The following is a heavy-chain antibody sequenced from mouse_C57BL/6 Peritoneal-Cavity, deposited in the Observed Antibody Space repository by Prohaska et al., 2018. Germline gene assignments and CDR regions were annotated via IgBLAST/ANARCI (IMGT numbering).Heavy chain of an antibody. V-gene: IGHV12-3*01. Sequence: QMQLQESGPGLVKPSQSLFLTCSITGFPITSGYYWIWIRQSPGKPLEWMGYIMYSGETVYDPSLQSLISITRETSKNQFFRKFNSVNTEDTAMYYCAGDYYGYWYFDVWGTGTTVTVSS. D-gene: IGHD2-3*01. CDR1: GFPITSGYY. CDR3: AGDYYGYWYFDV. CDR2: IMYSGET. J-gene: IGHJ1*03.